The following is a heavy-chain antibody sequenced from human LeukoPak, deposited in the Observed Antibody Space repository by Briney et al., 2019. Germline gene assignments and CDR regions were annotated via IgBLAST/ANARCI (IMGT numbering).Heavy chain of an antibody. CDR2: ISYDGSNK. V-gene: IGHV3-30*03. Sequence: GGSLRLSCAASGFTFSSYGMHWVRQAPGKGLEWVAVISYDGSNKYYADSVKGRFTISRDNSKNTLYLQMNSLRAEDTAVYYCARDLQCRSTSCHQDYFDYWGQGTLVTVSS. CDR3: ARDLQCRSTSCHQDYFDY. D-gene: IGHD2-2*01. J-gene: IGHJ4*02. CDR1: GFTFSSYG.